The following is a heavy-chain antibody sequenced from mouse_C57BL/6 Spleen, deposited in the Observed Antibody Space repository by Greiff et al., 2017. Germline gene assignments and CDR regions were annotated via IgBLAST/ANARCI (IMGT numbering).Heavy chain of an antibody. D-gene: IGHD1-1*01. J-gene: IGHJ4*01. Sequence: QVQLQQPGAELVRPGSSVKLSCKASGYTFTSYWMHWVKQRPIQGLEWIGNIDPSDSETHYTQKFKDKATLTVDKSSSTAYMQLSSLTSEDSAVYYCAYGSSPYAMDYWGQGTSVTVSS. CDR2: IDPSDSET. V-gene: IGHV1-52*01. CDR3: AYGSSPYAMDY. CDR1: GYTFTSYW.